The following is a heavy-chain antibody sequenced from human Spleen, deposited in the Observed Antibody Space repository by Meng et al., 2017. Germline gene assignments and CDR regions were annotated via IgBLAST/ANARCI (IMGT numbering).Heavy chain of an antibody. CDR1: GFTFTSYA. V-gene: IGHV3-30*04. Sequence: GGSLRLSCAASGFTFTSYAIHWVRQAPGKGLEWVAVISYDGSRKYYADSVKGRFTISRDNSKNMFYVQMNSLRAEDTAVYYCARDRVGKQWLDPLDYWGQGTLVTVSS. CDR3: ARDRVGKQWLDPLDY. CDR2: ISYDGSRK. J-gene: IGHJ4*02. D-gene: IGHD6-19*01.